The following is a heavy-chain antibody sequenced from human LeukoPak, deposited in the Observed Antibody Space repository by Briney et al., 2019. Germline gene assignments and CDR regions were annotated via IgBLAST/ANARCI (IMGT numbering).Heavy chain of an antibody. D-gene: IGHD6-19*01. CDR1: GFTFSSYA. V-gene: IGHV3-23*01. J-gene: IGHJ4*02. CDR3: ARQSSSGWYPIDY. Sequence: GSLRLSCAASGFTFSSYAMSWVRQAPGKGLEWVSAISGSGGSTYYADSVKGRFTISRDNSKNTLYLQMNSLRAEDTAVYYCARQSSSGWYPIDYWGQGTLVTVSS. CDR2: ISGSGGST.